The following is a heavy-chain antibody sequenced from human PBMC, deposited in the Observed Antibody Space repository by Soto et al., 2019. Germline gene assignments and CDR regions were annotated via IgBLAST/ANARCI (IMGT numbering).Heavy chain of an antibody. J-gene: IGHJ3*02. D-gene: IGHD3-10*01. CDR1: GGSISTYY. Sequence: QVQLQESGPGVVKPSETLSLTCTVSGGSISTYYWNWIRQPPGTGLEWIGHIYYSGSTTYNPSLKSRITISVDTSTNQFSLKLSSVTAADTAVYYCARSRWENYYNSGNYYRRMGGFDIWGQGTMVTVSS. CDR2: IYYSGST. CDR3: ARSRWENYYNSGNYYRRMGGFDI. V-gene: IGHV4-59*01.